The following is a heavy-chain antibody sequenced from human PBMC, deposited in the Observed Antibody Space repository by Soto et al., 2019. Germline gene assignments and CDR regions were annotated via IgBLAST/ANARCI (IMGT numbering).Heavy chain of an antibody. V-gene: IGHV5-51*01. CDR3: ATMVGSIAAAGTLVGDY. CDR2: IYPGDSDT. D-gene: IGHD6-13*01. J-gene: IGHJ4*02. Sequence: GESLKISCKGSGYSFTNYWIGWVRQMPGKGLEWMGIIYPGDSDTRYSPSFQGQVTISADKSISTAYLQWSSLKASDTAMYYCATMVGSIAAAGTLVGDYWGQGTLVTVSS. CDR1: GYSFTNYW.